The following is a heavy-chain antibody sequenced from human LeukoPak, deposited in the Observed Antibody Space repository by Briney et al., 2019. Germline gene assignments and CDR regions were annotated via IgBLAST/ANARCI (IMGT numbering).Heavy chain of an antibody. CDR3: ARVIAVAENYFDY. CDR2: INPNSGGT. V-gene: IGHV1-2*02. CDR1: GYTFTGHY. J-gene: IGHJ4*02. Sequence: ASVKVSCKASGYTFTGHYMHWVRQAPGQGLEWMGWINPNSGGTNYAQKFQGRVTMTRDTSISTAYMELSRLRSDDTAVYYCARVIAVAENYFDYWGQGTLVTVSS. D-gene: IGHD6-19*01.